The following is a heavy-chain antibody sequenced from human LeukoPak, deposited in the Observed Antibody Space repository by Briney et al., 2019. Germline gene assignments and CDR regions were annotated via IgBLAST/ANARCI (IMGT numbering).Heavy chain of an antibody. Sequence: SSETLSLTCTVSGGSISSYYWSWIRQPPGKGLEWIGYIYYSGSANYHPSLKSRVTISVDTSKNRFSLKLNSVTAADTAVYYCARVQPMFISRPHFDSWGQGTLVTVSS. CDR1: GGSISSYY. J-gene: IGHJ4*02. CDR2: IYYSGSA. D-gene: IGHD6-13*01. V-gene: IGHV4-59*12. CDR3: ARVQPMFISRPHFDS.